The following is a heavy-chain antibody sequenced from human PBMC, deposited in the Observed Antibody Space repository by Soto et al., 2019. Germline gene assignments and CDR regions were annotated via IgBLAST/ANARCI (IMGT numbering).Heavy chain of an antibody. V-gene: IGHV1-18*04. D-gene: IGHD1-26*01. J-gene: IGHJ3*02. CDR2: ISAYNGNT. CDR3: AGGPRIVGATMVAFDI. Sequence: ASVKVSCKASGYTFTSYGISWVRQAPGQGLEWMEWISAYNGNTNYAQKLQGRVTMTTDTSTRTAYMELSSLTSDETTVYYCAGGPRIVGATMVAFDILGKGKMGIV. CDR1: GYTFTSYG.